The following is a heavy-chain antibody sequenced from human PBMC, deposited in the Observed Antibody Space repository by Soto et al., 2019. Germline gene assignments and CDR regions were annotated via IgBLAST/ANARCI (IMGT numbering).Heavy chain of an antibody. J-gene: IGHJ4*02. CDR3: ARDRKDYDILTGYYRDYFDY. CDR1: GGSISSYY. CDR2: IYYSGST. V-gene: IGHV4-59*01. D-gene: IGHD3-9*01. Sequence: KPSETLSLTCTVSGGSISSYYWSWIRQPPGKGLEWIGYIYYSGSTNYNPSLKSRVTISVDTSKNQFSLKLSSVTAADTAVYYCARDRKDYDILTGYYRDYFDYWGQGTLVTVSS.